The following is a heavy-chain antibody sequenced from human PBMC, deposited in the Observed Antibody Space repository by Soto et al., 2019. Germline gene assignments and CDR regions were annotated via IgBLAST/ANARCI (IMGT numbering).Heavy chain of an antibody. J-gene: IGHJ4*02. CDR3: ARDVFSCGDDCYGDS. V-gene: IGHV3-30-3*01. CDR2: ISFDGTNK. CDR1: GFTFSSFA. Sequence: QVRLVESGGGVVQPGRSLRLSCVVSGFTFSSFAMHWVRQAPGKGLEWVAFISFDGTNKYYPDSVKGRFTISRDNSKNTLSRQMNSLRAEDTAVYYCARDVFSCGDDCYGDSWGQGTLVTVSS. D-gene: IGHD2-21*02.